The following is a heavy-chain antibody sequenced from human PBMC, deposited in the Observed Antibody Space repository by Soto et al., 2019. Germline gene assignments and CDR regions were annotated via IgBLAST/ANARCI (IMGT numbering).Heavy chain of an antibody. J-gene: IGHJ4*02. Sequence: QLQLQESGPGLVKPSETLSLTCSVSGDSISSSSYYWGWIRQPPGKGLEWIGTINYSGSTYYNPSLKSPVNISXDTSKNQFSLKVSSVTAADTAVYYCASLYGDYVPYWGQGILVSVSS. CDR2: INYSGST. CDR1: GDSISSSSYY. V-gene: IGHV4-39*01. CDR3: ASLYGDYVPY. D-gene: IGHD4-17*01.